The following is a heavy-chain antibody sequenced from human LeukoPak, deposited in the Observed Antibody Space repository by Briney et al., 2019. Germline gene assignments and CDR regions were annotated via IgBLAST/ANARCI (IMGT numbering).Heavy chain of an antibody. CDR1: GYSVSDYY. D-gene: IGHD3-9*01. J-gene: IGHJ3*01. Sequence: ASVKVSCKASGYSVSDYYMHWVRQAPGQGLEWMGWINPNTGGTKYAQEFQGRVTMTGDTSLSIVQMELRSLTADDTAMYYCATPVPGYGALDVWGQGTMVTVSS. CDR2: INPNTGGT. CDR3: ATPVPGYGALDV. V-gene: IGHV1-2*02.